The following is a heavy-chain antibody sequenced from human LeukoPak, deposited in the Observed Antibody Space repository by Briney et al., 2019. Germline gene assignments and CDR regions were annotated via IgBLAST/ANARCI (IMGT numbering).Heavy chain of an antibody. CDR3: ARGSSGLEDY. CDR1: GCTFSSHK. CDR2: IKSSSSTI. Sequence: GGSLRLFCVVSGCTFSSHKMNWVRQAPGKGLEWVSYIKSSSSTIHYADSVKGRFTVSRDNAKNSLYLQMNSLRAEDTGVYYCARGSSGLEDYWGRGTLVIVSS. V-gene: IGHV3-48*01. D-gene: IGHD6-19*01. J-gene: IGHJ4*02.